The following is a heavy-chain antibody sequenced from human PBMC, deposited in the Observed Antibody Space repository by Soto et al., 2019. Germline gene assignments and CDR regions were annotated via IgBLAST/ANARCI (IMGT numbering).Heavy chain of an antibody. Sequence: QLWRPGAGLKKLGPSGRVSAKALGNIFLINNITGCEQAPGQGLEGLGAVTPGYGPTNYAQKFQGRLTMTRDTSTTTVYMEVSSLTSEDTAVYYCVRTESECRTTGCSYFFDSWGQGTLITVSS. CDR3: VRTESECRTTGCSYFFDS. CDR1: GNIFLINN. J-gene: IGHJ4*02. D-gene: IGHD2-2*01. CDR2: VTPGYGPT. V-gene: IGHV1-46*03.